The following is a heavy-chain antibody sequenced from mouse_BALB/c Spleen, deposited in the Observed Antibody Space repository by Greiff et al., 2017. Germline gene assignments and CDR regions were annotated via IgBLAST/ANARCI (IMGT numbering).Heavy chain of an antibody. CDR2: IDPANGNT. V-gene: IGHV14-3*02. D-gene: IGHD1-1*01. CDR3: ARSYGSSYRYFDV. J-gene: IGHJ1*01. CDR1: GFNIKDTY. Sequence: DVQLQESGAELVKPGASVKLSCTASGFNIKDTYMHWVKQRPEQGLEWIGRIDPANGNTKYDPKFQGKATITADTSSNTAYLQLSSLTSEDTAVYYCARSYGSSYRYFDVWGAGTTVTVSS.